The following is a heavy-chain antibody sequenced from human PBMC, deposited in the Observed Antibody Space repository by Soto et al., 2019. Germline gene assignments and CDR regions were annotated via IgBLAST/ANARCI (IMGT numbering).Heavy chain of an antibody. CDR3: ATIIPWFGGGY. Sequence: VQLVESGGGVVQPGRSLRLSCAASGFTFSSYAMHWVRQAPGKGLEWVAVISYDGSNKYYADSVKGRFTISRDNSKNTLYLQMNSLRAEDTAVYYCATIIPWFGGGYWGQGTLVTVSS. V-gene: IGHV3-30-3*01. D-gene: IGHD3-16*01. CDR2: ISYDGSNK. CDR1: GFTFSSYA. J-gene: IGHJ4*02.